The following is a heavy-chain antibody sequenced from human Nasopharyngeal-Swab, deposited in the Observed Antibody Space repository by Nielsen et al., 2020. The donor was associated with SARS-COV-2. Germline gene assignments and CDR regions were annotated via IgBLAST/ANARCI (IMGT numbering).Heavy chain of an antibody. CDR1: GGSISFYY. V-gene: IGHV4-59*01. CDR2: ISNSGSG. Sequence: SETLSLTCTVSGGSISFYYWSWIRQPPGKGLEWIGYISNSGSGNSNPSLKSRVTISVDTSKNQFSLKLSSVTAADTAVYFCARDRDGTSFDYWGQGTVVTVSS. CDR3: ARDRDGTSFDY. J-gene: IGHJ4*02.